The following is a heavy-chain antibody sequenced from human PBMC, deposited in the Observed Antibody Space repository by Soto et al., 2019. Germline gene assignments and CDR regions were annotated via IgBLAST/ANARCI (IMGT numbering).Heavy chain of an antibody. CDR1: GFTFSSYA. CDR2: ISGSGGST. D-gene: IGHD2-8*01. CDR3: AKGTTKFLGVMGSWLDP. J-gene: IGHJ5*02. V-gene: IGHV3-23*01. Sequence: PGGSLRLSCAASGFTFSSYAMSWVRQAPGKGLEWVSAISGSGGSTYYADSVKGRFTISRDNSKNTLYLQMNSLRAEDTAVYYCAKGTTKFLGVMGSWLDPWGQGTRVTV.